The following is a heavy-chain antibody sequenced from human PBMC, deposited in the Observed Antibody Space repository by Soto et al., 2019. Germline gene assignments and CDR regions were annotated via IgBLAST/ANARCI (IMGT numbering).Heavy chain of an antibody. V-gene: IGHV3-21*01. D-gene: IGHD4-17*01. Sequence: WGSLRLSCAASGSTFITYSMNFVRHSPGKGLEWVSSISSTSDYIYYADSVKGRFTISRDNAKNSLYLQMSSLRAEDTAVYYCARGPTVVTHFDYWGQGTLVTVSS. CDR3: ARGPTVVTHFDY. J-gene: IGHJ4*02. CDR1: GSTFITYS. CDR2: ISSTSDYI.